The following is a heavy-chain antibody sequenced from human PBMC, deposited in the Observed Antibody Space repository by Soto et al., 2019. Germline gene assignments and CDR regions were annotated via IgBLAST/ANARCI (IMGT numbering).Heavy chain of an antibody. Sequence: GESLKISCKASGYTFPSLWISWVRQPPGKGLEWMGSIAPRDSYIHYSPSFPGRVTISGDTSISTASLRGSSLAAAITAIYYCARVSAVEISGGITLAMEDWARGTKVTVS. CDR3: ARVSAVEISGGITLAMED. V-gene: IGHV5-10-1*01. J-gene: IGHJ6*02. D-gene: IGHD3-3*01. CDR1: GYTFPSLW. CDR2: IAPRDSYI.